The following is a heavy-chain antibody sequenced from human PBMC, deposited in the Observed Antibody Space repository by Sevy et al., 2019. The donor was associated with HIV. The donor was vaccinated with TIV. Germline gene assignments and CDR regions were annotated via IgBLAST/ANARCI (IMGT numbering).Heavy chain of an antibody. D-gene: IGHD3-16*02. CDR2: ISYDGSNK. J-gene: IGHJ4*02. Sequence: GGSLRLSCAASGFTFINYAMHWVRQAPGKGLEWVAVISYDGSNKYYGDSVKGRFTISRDNSKNTLYLQRNSLRAEDTAVYYCARGSLFARLLLGELSFFDYWGQGTLVTVSS. CDR1: GFTFINYA. V-gene: IGHV3-30*04. CDR3: ARGSLFARLLLGELSFFDY.